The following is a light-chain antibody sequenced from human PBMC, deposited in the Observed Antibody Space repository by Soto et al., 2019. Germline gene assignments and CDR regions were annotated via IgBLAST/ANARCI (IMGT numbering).Light chain of an antibody. V-gene: IGLV1-40*01. Sequence: QSVLTQPPSVSGAPGQRVTISCTGSSSNTGADYDVHWYQHLPGSAPKLLIYDNNIRPSGVPDRFSGSKSGTSASLAITGLQAEDEGDYYCQSYDSSLSNLVVFGGGTKLTDL. CDR3: QSYDSSLSNLVV. J-gene: IGLJ2*01. CDR2: DNN. CDR1: SSNTGADYD.